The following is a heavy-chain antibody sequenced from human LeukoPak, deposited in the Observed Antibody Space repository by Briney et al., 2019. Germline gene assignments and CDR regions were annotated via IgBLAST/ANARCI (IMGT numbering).Heavy chain of an antibody. J-gene: IGHJ5*02. Sequence: PGGSLRLSCAASGFTLSSYAMHWVRQAPGKGLEYVSSISSNGESTYYANFVKGRFIISRDNSKNTLYLQMGSLRAEDMAVYHCARGGRADASGWYIWFDPWGQGTLVTVSS. CDR2: ISSNGEST. D-gene: IGHD6-19*01. CDR3: ARGGRADASGWYIWFDP. CDR1: GFTLSSYA. V-gene: IGHV3-64*01.